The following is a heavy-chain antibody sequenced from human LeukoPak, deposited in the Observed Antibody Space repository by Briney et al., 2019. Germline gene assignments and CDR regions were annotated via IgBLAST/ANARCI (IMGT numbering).Heavy chain of an antibody. CDR2: INTDGSST. V-gene: IGHV3-74*01. J-gene: IGHJ4*02. CDR3: AKHIVVVLARGANFDY. D-gene: IGHD2-2*01. CDR1: GFTFSSYW. Sequence: GGSLRLSCAASGFTFSSYWMHWVRQAPGKGLVWVSRINTDGSSTSYADSVKGRFTISRDNAKNTLYLRMNSLRAEDTAVYYCAKHIVVVLARGANFDYWGQGTLVTVSS.